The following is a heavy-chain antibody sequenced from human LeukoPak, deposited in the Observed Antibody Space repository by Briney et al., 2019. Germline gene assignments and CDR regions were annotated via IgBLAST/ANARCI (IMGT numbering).Heavy chain of an antibody. J-gene: IGHJ4*02. D-gene: IGHD3-22*01. CDR1: GFTFSSYS. CDR3: AREGDSSGPSVGLDY. V-gene: IGHV3-48*02. CDR2: ISGGSSTI. Sequence: GGSLRLSCAASGFTFSSYSMNWVRQAPGKGLEWVSYISGGSSTIYHADSVKGRFTISRDDAKNTLDLQMNSLRDEDTAVYYCAREGDSSGPSVGLDYWGQGTLVTVSS.